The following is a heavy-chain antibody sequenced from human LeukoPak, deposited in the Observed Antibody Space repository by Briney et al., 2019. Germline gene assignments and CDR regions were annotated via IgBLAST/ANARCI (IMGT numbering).Heavy chain of an antibody. D-gene: IGHD3-16*01. CDR2: MDYGGSP. CDR1: GGSIASGGHY. J-gene: IGHJ4*02. CDR3: ASRSARPEGYFDY. V-gene: IGHV4-31*03. Sequence: LSETLSLTCTVSGGSIASGGHYWRWIRQHPEKGLQWVGYMDYGGSPYYNPSLTRRLIISLDTSKNQFSLELSSVTAADTAMYYCASRSARPEGYFDYWGQGILVTVSS.